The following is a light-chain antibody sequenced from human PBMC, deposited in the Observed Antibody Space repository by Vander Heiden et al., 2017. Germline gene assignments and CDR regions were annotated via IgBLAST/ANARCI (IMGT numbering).Light chain of an antibody. CDR3: QQDNNWPRT. CDR2: VAS. V-gene: IGKV3-15*01. CDR1: QSVSIN. J-gene: IGKJ1*01. Sequence: EIVMTQSPATLSVSPGERVTLSCRASQSVSINLAWYQQKPGQAPRLLIYVASTRATGIPARFSGRGSGTEFTLTISSLQSDDSAVYYCQQDNNWPRTFGQGTKVEIK.